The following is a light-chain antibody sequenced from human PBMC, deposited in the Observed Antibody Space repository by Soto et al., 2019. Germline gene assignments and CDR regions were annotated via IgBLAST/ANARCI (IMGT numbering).Light chain of an antibody. CDR1: QGISTY. Sequence: DIQLTQSPSFLSASVGDRVTITCRASQGISTYLAWYQQYPGKAPKLLIYAASTLQSGVPSRFSGSGSGTEFTLTISSLQPEEFATYYCQQLYSSPLTFGGGTKVEIK. J-gene: IGKJ4*01. CDR2: AAS. CDR3: QQLYSSPLT. V-gene: IGKV1-9*01.